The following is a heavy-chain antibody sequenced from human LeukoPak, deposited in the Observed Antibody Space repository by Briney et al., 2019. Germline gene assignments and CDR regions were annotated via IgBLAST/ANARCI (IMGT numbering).Heavy chain of an antibody. CDR2: IYYSGST. CDR1: GGSISSYY. J-gene: IGHJ4*02. CDR3: AREGIRGGDYDY. D-gene: IGHD2-21*01. Sequence: SETLSLTCTVSGGSISSYYWSWIRQPPGKGLEWIGYIYYSGSTNYNPSLKSRVTISVDTSKNQFSLKLSSVTAADTAVYYCAREGIRGGDYDYRGQGTLVTVSS. V-gene: IGHV4-59*01.